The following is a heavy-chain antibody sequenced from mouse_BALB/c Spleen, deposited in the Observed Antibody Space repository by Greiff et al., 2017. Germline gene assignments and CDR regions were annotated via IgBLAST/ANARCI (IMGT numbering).Heavy chain of an antibody. CDR2: IWGDGST. V-gene: IGHV2-6-7*01. D-gene: IGHD2-1*01. J-gene: IGHJ3*01. Sequence: VQLKESGPGLVAPSQSLSITCTVSGFSLTGYGVNWVRQPPGKGLEWLGMIWGDGSTDYNSALKSRLSISKDNSKSQVFLKMNSLQTDDTARYYCAREEYYGNSAWFAYWGQGTLVTVSA. CDR3: AREEYYGNSAWFAY. CDR1: GFSLTGYG.